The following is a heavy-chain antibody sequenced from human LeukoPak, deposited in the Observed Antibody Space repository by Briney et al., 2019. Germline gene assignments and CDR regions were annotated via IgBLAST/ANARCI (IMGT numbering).Heavy chain of an antibody. J-gene: IGHJ4*02. CDR1: GGSISSSSYY. CDR2: IYYSGST. CDR3: ARHVGVGATLFDY. D-gene: IGHD1-26*01. V-gene: IGHV4-39*01. Sequence: TSETLSLTCTVSGGSISSSSYYWGWIRQPPGKGLEWIGSIYYSGSTYYNPSPKSRVTISVDTSKNQFSLKLSSVTAADTAVYYCARHVGVGATLFDYWGQGTLVTVSS.